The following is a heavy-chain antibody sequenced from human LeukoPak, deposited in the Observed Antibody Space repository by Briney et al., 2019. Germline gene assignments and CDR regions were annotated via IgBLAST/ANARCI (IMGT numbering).Heavy chain of an antibody. CDR3: ARDLIAVATFDY. V-gene: IGHV3-7*01. Sequence: GGSLRLSCAASGFTFSSYWMSWVRQAPGKGLEWLANIKQDGSEKYYVDSVKGRFIISRDNAKNSLYLQMNSLRAEDTAVYYCARDLIAVATFDYWGQGTLVTVSS. CDR2: IKQDGSEK. CDR1: GFTFSSYW. D-gene: IGHD6-19*01. J-gene: IGHJ4*02.